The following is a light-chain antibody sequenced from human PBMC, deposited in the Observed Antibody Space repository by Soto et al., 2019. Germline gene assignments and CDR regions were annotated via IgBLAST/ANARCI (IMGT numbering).Light chain of an antibody. CDR2: DVV. V-gene: IGLV2-14*03. Sequence: QSALTQPASASGSPGQSVTISCTGSSSDVGGYNYVSWYQHHPGKAPQLIIFDVVNRPSGVSNRFSGSKSGNTASLTVFGLQAEDEADYYCFSYASTTMYVFGTGTKLTVL. CDR3: FSYASTTMYV. J-gene: IGLJ1*01. CDR1: SSDVGGYNY.